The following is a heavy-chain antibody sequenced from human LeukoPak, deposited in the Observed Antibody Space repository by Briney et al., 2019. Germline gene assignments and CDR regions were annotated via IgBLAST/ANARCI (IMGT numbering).Heavy chain of an antibody. CDR2: IYTSGST. CDR3: ARLKRVGATRKYNWFDP. V-gene: IGHV4-4*09. D-gene: IGHD1-26*01. Sequence: SETLSPTCTVSGGSLSSYYGSWIRQPPGKGLEWIGYIYTSGSTNYNPSLKSRVTISVDTSKNQSSLKLSSVTAADTAVYYCARLKRVGATRKYNWFDPWGQGTLGTVSS. J-gene: IGHJ5*02. CDR1: GGSLSSYY.